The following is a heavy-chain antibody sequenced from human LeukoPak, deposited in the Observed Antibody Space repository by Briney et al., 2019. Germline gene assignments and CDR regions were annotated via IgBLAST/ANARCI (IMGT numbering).Heavy chain of an antibody. CDR3: TRGGNYYGSGSYYEDFDY. J-gene: IGHJ4*02. CDR1: GFTFGDYA. CDR2: IRSKAYGGTT. D-gene: IGHD3-10*01. V-gene: IGHV3-49*04. Sequence: GGSLRLSCTASGFTFGDYAMSWVRQAPGKGLEWVGFIRSKAYGGTTEYAASVKGRFTISRDGSKSIAYLQMNSLKTEDTAVYYCTRGGNYYGSGSYYEDFDYWGQGTLVTVSS.